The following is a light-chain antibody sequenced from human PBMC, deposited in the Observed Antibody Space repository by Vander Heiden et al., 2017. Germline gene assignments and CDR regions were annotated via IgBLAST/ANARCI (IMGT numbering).Light chain of an antibody. Sequence: DIQMTQSPSTLPASVGDRVTITCRASQSISSWLAWYQQKPGKAAKLLIYDASSLESGVPSRFSGSGSWTEFTLTISSLQPDDFATYYCRQYNSYPWTFGQGTKVEIK. CDR1: QSISSW. CDR3: RQYNSYPWT. J-gene: IGKJ1*01. CDR2: DAS. V-gene: IGKV1-5*01.